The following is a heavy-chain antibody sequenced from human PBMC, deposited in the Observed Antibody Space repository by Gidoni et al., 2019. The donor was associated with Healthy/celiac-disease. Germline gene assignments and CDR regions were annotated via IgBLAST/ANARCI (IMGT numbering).Heavy chain of an antibody. CDR1: GFTFSSYG. CDR2: IWYDGSNK. D-gene: IGHD5-12*01. J-gene: IGHJ4*02. Sequence: QVHLVESGGGVVRPGRSLSLSCAASGFTFSSYGMHWVRQAPGKGLEWVALIWYDGSNKYYADSVKGQFTISRDNSKNTLYLQMNSLRAEDTAVYYCARGSWYVDMATKSNFDYWGQGALVTVSS. CDR3: ARGSWYVDMATKSNFDY. V-gene: IGHV3-33*01.